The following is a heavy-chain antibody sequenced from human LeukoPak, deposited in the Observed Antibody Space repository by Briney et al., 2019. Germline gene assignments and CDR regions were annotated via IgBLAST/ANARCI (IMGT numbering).Heavy chain of an antibody. Sequence: PSETLSLTCTVSGGSISSGSYYWSWIRQPAGKGLEWIGRIYTSGSTNYNPSLKSRVTISVDTSKNQFSLKLSSVTAADTAVYYCARVPPKPKRDGYNPWGQGTLVTVSS. D-gene: IGHD5-24*01. J-gene: IGHJ5*02. CDR2: IYTSGST. CDR1: GGSISSGSYY. CDR3: ARVPPKPKRDGYNP. V-gene: IGHV4-61*02.